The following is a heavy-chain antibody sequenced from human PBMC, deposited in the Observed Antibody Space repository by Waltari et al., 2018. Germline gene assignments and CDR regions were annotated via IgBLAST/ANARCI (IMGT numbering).Heavy chain of an antibody. J-gene: IGHJ4*02. CDR1: GLPFGRLS. CDR3: ARNGATSGWLEFDS. V-gene: IGHV3-21*02. D-gene: IGHD6-19*01. CDR2: ISRDSTYI. Sequence: EVQVVESGGGLVKPGGSLSLSCAAYGLPFGRLSMSGFRQAPGKGLEWVSSISRDSTYIHYADSIQGRFTISRDDAKNSVFLQMNSLRAEDTAVYYCARNGATSGWLEFDSWGQGTLVTVSS.